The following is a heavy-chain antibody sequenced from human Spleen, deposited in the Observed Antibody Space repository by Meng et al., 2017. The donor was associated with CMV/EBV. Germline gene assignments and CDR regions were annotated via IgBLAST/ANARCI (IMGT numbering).Heavy chain of an antibody. CDR2: INPKSGVT. CDR3: ARLSVFTAAGTFGGASQYYFDY. CDR1: GYTFTGYH. J-gene: IGHJ4*02. D-gene: IGHD6-13*01. V-gene: IGHV1-2*02. Sequence: ASVKVSCKASGYTFTGYHMHWVRQAPGQGFEWMGWINPKSGVTNYAQNFQGRVTLTRDTSVNTAYMELSSLRSEDTAVYYCARLSVFTAAGTFGGASQYYFDYWGQGTLVTVSS.